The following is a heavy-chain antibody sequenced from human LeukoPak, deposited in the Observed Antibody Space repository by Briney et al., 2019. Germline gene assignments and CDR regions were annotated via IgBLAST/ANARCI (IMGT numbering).Heavy chain of an antibody. CDR3: ARSSGVGVVIPYYFDY. CDR2: IWYDGSDK. J-gene: IGHJ4*02. D-gene: IGHD3-3*01. CDR1: GFSFRSYG. Sequence: GRSLRLSCAASGFSFRSYGMHWVRQAPGKGLEWVALIWYDGSDKYYGDSVKGRFAISRDDSKNTLYLQMNSLRAEDTAVYYCARSSGVGVVIPYYFDYWGQGTLVTVSS. V-gene: IGHV3-33*01.